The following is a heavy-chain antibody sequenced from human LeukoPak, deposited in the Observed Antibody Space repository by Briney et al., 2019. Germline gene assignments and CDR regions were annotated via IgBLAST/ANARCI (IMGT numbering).Heavy chain of an antibody. CDR1: GGSISSYY. J-gene: IGHJ5*02. V-gene: IGHV4-59*01. Sequence: PSETLSLTCTVSGGSISSYYWSWIRQPPGKGLEWIGYIYYSGSTNYNPSLKSRVTISVDTSKNRFSLKLSSVTAADTVVYYCARVRGIAAAGHPWFDPWGQGTLVTVSS. D-gene: IGHD6-13*01. CDR3: ARVRGIAAAGHPWFDP. CDR2: IYYSGST.